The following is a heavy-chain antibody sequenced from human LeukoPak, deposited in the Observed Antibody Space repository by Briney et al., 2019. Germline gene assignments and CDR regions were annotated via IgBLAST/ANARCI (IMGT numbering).Heavy chain of an antibody. V-gene: IGHV7-4-1*02. Sequence: ASVNVSCKASGYTFTSYAMNWVRQAPGQGLEWMGWINTNTGNPTYAQGFTGRFVFSLDTSVSTAYLQISSLKAEDTAVYYCARDSSTRRLWELPRGFDYWGQGTLVTVSS. CDR3: ARDSSTRRLWELPRGFDY. CDR2: INTNTGNP. D-gene: IGHD1-26*01. J-gene: IGHJ4*02. CDR1: GYTFTSYA.